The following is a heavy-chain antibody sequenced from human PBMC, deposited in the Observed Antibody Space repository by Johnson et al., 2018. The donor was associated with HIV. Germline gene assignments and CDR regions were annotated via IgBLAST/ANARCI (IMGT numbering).Heavy chain of an antibody. V-gene: IGHV3-13*01. CDR1: VFTFSSYA. J-gene: IGHJ3*02. Sequence: VQLVESGGGVVQPGRSLRLSCAVSVFTFSSYAMHWVRQAPGKGLEWVSTIGTAGDTYYPGSVKGRFTVSREDAKNSLYLQMNSLRAGDTALYYCARALYYYDRGDAFDIWGQGTMVTVSA. CDR3: ARALYYYDRGDAFDI. CDR2: IGTAGDT. D-gene: IGHD3-22*01.